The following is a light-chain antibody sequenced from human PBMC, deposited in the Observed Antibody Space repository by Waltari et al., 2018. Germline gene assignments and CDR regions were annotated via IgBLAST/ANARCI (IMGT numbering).Light chain of an antibody. CDR2: DVS. J-gene: IGLJ1*01. CDR1: SSDVGGSNV. CDR3: CSYAGSRYV. V-gene: IGLV2-11*01. Sequence: QFAPTHPRPVSGSPGQSVTIPGTGTSSDVGGSNVVSWYQQHPGKAPKLMIYDVSKRPSGVPDRFSGSKSGNTASLTISGLQAEDEADYYCCSYAGSRYVFGTGTKVTVL.